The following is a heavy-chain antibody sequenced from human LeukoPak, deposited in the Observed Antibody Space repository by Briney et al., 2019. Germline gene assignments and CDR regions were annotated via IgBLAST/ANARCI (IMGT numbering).Heavy chain of an antibody. Sequence: PSETLSLTCTVSGGSISNYYWSWIRQPAGKGLEWIGRIYTSGSTNYNPSLKSRVTISVDTSKNQFSLKLSSVTAADTAVYYCARSSVWGSYFSYYFDYWGQGTLVTVSS. V-gene: IGHV4-4*07. CDR3: ARSSVWGSYFSYYFDY. CDR2: IYTSGST. D-gene: IGHD3-16*01. CDR1: GGSISNYY. J-gene: IGHJ4*02.